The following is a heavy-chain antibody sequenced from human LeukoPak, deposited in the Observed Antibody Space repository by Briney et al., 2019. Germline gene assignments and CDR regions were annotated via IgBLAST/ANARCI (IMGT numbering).Heavy chain of an antibody. CDR3: ARVGIGSSPTFDI. D-gene: IGHD1-26*01. V-gene: IGHV4-39*07. CDR2: IYYSGST. J-gene: IGHJ3*02. CDR1: GGSISSSSYY. Sequence: SETLSLTCTVSGGSISSSSYYWGWIRQPPGKGLEWIGSIYYSGSTNYNPSLKSRVTISVDTSKNQFSLKLSSVTAADTAVYYCARVGIGSSPTFDIWGQGTMVTVSS.